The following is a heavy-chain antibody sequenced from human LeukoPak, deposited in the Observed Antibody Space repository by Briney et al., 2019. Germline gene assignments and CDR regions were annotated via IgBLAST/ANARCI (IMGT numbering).Heavy chain of an antibody. V-gene: IGHV3-23*01. Sequence: GGSLRLSCAASGFTFSRYAMSWDRQAPGKGLEWVSAISGSGGSKYYADSVKGGITIYRDKNKNTLYVQMNSLRAEDTAVYYCAKESSPNVVVVGFDYWGQGTLVTVSS. CDR2: ISGSGGSK. CDR3: AKESSPNVVVVGFDY. CDR1: GFTFSRYA. D-gene: IGHD2-15*01. J-gene: IGHJ4*02.